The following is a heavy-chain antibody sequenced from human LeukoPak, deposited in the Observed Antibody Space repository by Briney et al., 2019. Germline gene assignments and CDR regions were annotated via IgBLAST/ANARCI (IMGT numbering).Heavy chain of an antibody. J-gene: IGHJ2*01. V-gene: IGHV3-74*01. CDR1: GFTFSSYW. D-gene: IGHD6-13*01. CDR3: ARCNSSSWYWYFDL. CDR2: INSDGSST. Sequence: GGSLRLSCAASGFTFSSYWMHWVRQAPGKGLVWVSRINSDGSSTSYADSVKGRSIISRDNAKNSLYLQLNSLSAEDTAVYYCARCNSSSWYWYFDLWGRGTLVTVSS.